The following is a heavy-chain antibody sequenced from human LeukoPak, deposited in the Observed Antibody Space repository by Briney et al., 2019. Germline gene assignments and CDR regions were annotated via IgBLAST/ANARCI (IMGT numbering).Heavy chain of an antibody. Sequence: GGSLRLSCAASGFTFSSYSMNWVRQAPGKGLEWFSSISSSSSYIYYADSVKGRFTISRDNAKNSLYLQMNSLRAEDTAVYYCAGLYCSSTSCYIGYDYWGQGTLVTVSS. D-gene: IGHD2-2*02. V-gene: IGHV3-21*01. CDR2: ISSSSSYI. CDR1: GFTFSSYS. CDR3: AGLYCSSTSCYIGYDY. J-gene: IGHJ4*02.